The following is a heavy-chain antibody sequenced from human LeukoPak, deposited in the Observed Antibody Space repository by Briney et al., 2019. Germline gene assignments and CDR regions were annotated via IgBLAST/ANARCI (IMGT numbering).Heavy chain of an antibody. D-gene: IGHD5-24*01. V-gene: IGHV4-34*01. CDR3: ARARDGYNRATFDY. CDR2: INHSGST. J-gene: IGHJ4*02. CDR1: GDSVTGGLYY. Sequence: SQTLSLTCSVSGDSVTGGLYYWSWIRQPPGKGLEWIGEINHSGSTNYNPSLKSRVTISVDTSKNQFSLKLSSVTAADTAVYYCARARDGYNRATFDYWGQGTLVTVSS.